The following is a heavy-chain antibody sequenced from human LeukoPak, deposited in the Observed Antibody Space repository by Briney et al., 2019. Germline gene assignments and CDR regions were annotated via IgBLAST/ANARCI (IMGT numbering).Heavy chain of an antibody. J-gene: IGHJ4*02. CDR3: ARAPWIQLWARRGFDY. D-gene: IGHD5-18*01. CDR1: GGSFSGYY. Sequence: SETLSLTCAVYGGSFSGYYWSWIRQPPGKGLEWIGEINHSGSTNYNPSLKSRVTISVDTSKNQISLKLSSVTAADTAVYYRARAPWIQLWARRGFDYWGQGTLVTVSS. V-gene: IGHV4-34*01. CDR2: INHSGST.